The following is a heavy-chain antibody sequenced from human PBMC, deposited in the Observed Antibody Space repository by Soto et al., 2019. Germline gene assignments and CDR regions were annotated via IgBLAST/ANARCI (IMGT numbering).Heavy chain of an antibody. CDR3: ARAGITIFGVVDHGMDV. CDR2: INPNSGGT. Sequence: VASVKVSCKASGYTFTGYYMHWVRQAPGQGLEWMGWINPNSGGTNYAQKFQGWVTMTRDTSISTAYMELSRLRSDDTAVYYCARAGITIFGVVDHGMDVWGQGTTVTVYS. CDR1: GYTFTGYY. V-gene: IGHV1-2*04. D-gene: IGHD3-3*01. J-gene: IGHJ6*02.